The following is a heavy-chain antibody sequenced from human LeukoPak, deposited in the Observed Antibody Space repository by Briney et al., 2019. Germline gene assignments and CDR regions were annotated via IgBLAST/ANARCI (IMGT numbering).Heavy chain of an antibody. CDR1: GFTFSSYG. D-gene: IGHD1-26*01. V-gene: IGHV3-30*18. CDR2: ISYDGSNK. CDR3: AKEGDSGSYLFDY. J-gene: IGHJ4*02. Sequence: GGSLRLSCAASGFTFSSYGMHWVRQAPGKGLEWVAVISYDGSNKYYADSVKGRFTNSRDNSKNTLYLQMNSLRAEDTAVYYCAKEGDSGSYLFDYWGQGTLVTVSS.